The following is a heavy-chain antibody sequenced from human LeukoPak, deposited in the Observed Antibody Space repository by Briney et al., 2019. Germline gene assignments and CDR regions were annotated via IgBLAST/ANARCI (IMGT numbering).Heavy chain of an antibody. CDR1: GYTFTGYY. V-gene: IGHV1-2*02. J-gene: IGHJ4*02. Sequence: GASVKVSCKASGYTFTGYYMHWVRQAPGQGLEWMGWINPNSGGTNYAQKFQGRVTMTRDTSISTAYMELSRLRSDDTAVYYCARSRTGSTSCSDYWGQGTLVTVSS. D-gene: IGHD2-2*01. CDR2: INPNSGGT. CDR3: ARSRTGSTSCSDY.